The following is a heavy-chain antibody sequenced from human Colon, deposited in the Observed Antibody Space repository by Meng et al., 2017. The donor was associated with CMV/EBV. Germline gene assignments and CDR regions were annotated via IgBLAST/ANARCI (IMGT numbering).Heavy chain of an antibody. CDR1: GFTFSDPY. CDR2: IQNKRDRYTT. CDR3: TRDWYTALYD. V-gene: IGHV3-72*01. D-gene: IGHD5-18*01. Sequence: CAATGFTFSDPYMDWVRQAPGKGLEWVGRIQNKRDRYTTNYDASVRGRFSISRDDSKNSLYLQMNSLETEDTAVYYCTRDWYTALYDWGQGTLVTVSS. J-gene: IGHJ4*02.